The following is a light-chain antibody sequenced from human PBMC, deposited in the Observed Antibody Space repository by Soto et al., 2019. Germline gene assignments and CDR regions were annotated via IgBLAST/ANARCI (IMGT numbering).Light chain of an antibody. CDR1: QSVSNNY. CDR2: GAS. Sequence: ERVLMQSPGALSLSPGERATLSCRASQSVSNNYLAWYQQKPGQAPRLLIYGASNRATGIPDRFSGSGSGTDFTLTISRLEPEDFAVYYCQQYGSSGTFGQGTKVDIK. J-gene: IGKJ1*01. CDR3: QQYGSSGT. V-gene: IGKV3-20*01.